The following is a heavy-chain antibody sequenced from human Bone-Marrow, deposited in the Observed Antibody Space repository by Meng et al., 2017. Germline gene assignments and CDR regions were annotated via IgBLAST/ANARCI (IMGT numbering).Heavy chain of an antibody. Sequence: QLPPQESGSGLLKPAQTLYLTCAVSGASISGGGYSWSWIRQPPGQGLEWIGYIYHSGNTPYDPSLNSRVTLSVDRSNHQFSLQLCFVPAADTAVYYWAVYSFVFPYAFHNWGPGTVVTVSS. D-gene: IGHD2-21*01. CDR2: IYHSGNT. J-gene: IGHJ4*03. CDR3: AVYSFVFPYAFHN. CDR1: GASISGGGYS. V-gene: IGHV4-30-2*01.